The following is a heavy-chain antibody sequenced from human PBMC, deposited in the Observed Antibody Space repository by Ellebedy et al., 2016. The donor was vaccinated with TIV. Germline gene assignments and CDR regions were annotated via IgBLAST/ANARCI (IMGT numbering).Heavy chain of an antibody. Sequence: MPGGSLRLSCTVSGGSIRSSSNFWGWIRQPPGKGLEWIGSIDYSGGTYQNPSLKSRVTISVDTSKNQFSLKLTSVTAADTAVYYCARPKNYGSYWSFDDWGQGVLVTVSS. CDR2: IDYSGGT. CDR1: GGSIRSSSNF. V-gene: IGHV4-39*01. D-gene: IGHD1-26*01. J-gene: IGHJ4*02. CDR3: ARPKNYGSYWSFDD.